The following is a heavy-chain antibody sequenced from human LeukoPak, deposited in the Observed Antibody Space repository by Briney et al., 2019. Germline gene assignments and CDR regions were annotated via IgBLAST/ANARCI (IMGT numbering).Heavy chain of an antibody. CDR2: INSDGSST. V-gene: IGHV3-74*01. CDR1: GFTFSSYW. Sequence: PGGSLRLSCAASGFTFSSYWMHWVRQAPGKGLVWVSRINSDGSSTSYADSVKGRFTIPRDNAKNTLYLQMNSLRAEDTAVYYCARARNGGNSPLDYWGQGTLVTVSS. CDR3: ARARNGGNSPLDY. J-gene: IGHJ4*02. D-gene: IGHD4-23*01.